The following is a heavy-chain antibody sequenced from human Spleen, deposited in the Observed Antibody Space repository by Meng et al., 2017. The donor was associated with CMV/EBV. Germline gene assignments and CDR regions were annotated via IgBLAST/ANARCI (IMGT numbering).Heavy chain of an antibody. CDR3: ARGGMMWRSGIVIEPATAFDF. CDR1: FG. D-gene: IGHD2-21*01. CDR2: ISDYNGNT. J-gene: IGHJ4*02. V-gene: IGHV1-18*01. Sequence: FGVSWGRQAPGQGLEFMGWISDYNGNTDYAQTFQGRVTLTTDSSTGTAYMELRGLRSDDTAVYYCARGGMMWRSGIVIEPATAFDFWGQGTLVTVSS.